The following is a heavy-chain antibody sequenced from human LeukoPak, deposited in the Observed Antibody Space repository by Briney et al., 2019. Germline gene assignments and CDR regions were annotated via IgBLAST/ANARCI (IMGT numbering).Heavy chain of an antibody. Sequence: QPGGSLRLSCAASGFTFDDYAMHWVRHAPGKGLEWVSGISWNSGSIGYADSVKGRFTISRDNAKNSLYLQMNSLRAEDPALYYCAKALGGYDIYSNFVYWGQGTLVTVSS. D-gene: IGHD5-12*01. CDR3: AKALGGYDIYSNFVY. CDR2: ISWNSGSI. V-gene: IGHV3-9*01. J-gene: IGHJ4*02. CDR1: GFTFDDYA.